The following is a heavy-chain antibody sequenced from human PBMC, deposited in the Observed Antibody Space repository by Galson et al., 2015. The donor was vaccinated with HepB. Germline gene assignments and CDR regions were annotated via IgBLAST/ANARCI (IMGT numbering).Heavy chain of an antibody. J-gene: IGHJ4*02. D-gene: IGHD2-15*01. CDR2: ISYDGSNK. Sequence: SLRLSCAASGFTFSSYAMHWVRQAPGKGLEWVAVISYDGSNKYYADSVKGRFTISRDNSKNTLYLQMNSLRAEDTAVYYCARPRGNCSGGSCYSSYFDYWGQGTLVTVSS. V-gene: IGHV3-30*04. CDR1: GFTFSSYA. CDR3: ARPRGNCSGGSCYSSYFDY.